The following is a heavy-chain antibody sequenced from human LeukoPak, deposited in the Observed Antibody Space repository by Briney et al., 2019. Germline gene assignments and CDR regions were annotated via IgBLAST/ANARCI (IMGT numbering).Heavy chain of an antibody. CDR1: GYSINNGYY. J-gene: IGHJ4*02. V-gene: IGHV4-38-2*02. Sequence: PSETLSLTCTVSGYSINNGYYWGWIRQTPGKGLDWIGIIYHSGNPYYNPSLKSRVTISVDTSKNQFSLKLSSVTAADTAVYYCARGAGAAAAIGVYWGQGTLVTVSS. CDR2: IYHSGNP. D-gene: IGHD6-13*01. CDR3: ARGAGAAAAIGVY.